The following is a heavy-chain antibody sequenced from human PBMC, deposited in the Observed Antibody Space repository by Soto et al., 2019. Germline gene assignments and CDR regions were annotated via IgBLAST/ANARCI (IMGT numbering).Heavy chain of an antibody. D-gene: IGHD6-19*01. CDR2: IIPMFGIP. J-gene: IGHJ3*01. CDR1: GGTLNKHA. Sequence: QVQLVQSGAEVKKPGSSVKVSCRASGGTLNKHAITWVRRAPGLGLEWLGGIIPMFGIPNYPKKFQGRVTITADDSTNTSHMELNSLTSDDTAVYYCARGGTSGWLKGAYDVWGQGTMVTVSS. CDR3: ARGGTSGWLKGAYDV. V-gene: IGHV1-69*01.